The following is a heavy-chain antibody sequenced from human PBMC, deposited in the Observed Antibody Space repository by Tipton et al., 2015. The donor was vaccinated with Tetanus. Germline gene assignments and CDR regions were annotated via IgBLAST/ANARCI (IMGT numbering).Heavy chain of an antibody. CDR3: ARDQGHSGYDSGDDDY. V-gene: IGHV1-2*06. CDR2: INPNSGGT. J-gene: IGHJ4*02. CDR1: GYTFTGYY. D-gene: IGHD5-12*01. Sequence: QLVQSGAEVKKPGASVKVSCKASGYTFTGYYMHWVRQAPGQGLEWMGRINPNSGGTNYAQKFQGRVTMTRDTSISTAYMELSRLRSDDTAVYYCARDQGHSGYDSGDDDYWGQGTLVTVSS.